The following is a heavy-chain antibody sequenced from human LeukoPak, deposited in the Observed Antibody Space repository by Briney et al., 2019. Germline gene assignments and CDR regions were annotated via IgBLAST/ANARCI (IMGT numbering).Heavy chain of an antibody. CDR2: IWFDGSNK. CDR3: ARVVSYYGSAYRLLDL. J-gene: IGHJ2*01. CDR1: GFNFSTNG. D-gene: IGHD3-10*01. Sequence: PGGSLRLSCEASGFNFSTNGMHWVRQAPGKGLEWVALIWFDGSNKHYADSVKGRFTVSRDNSKNTMYLQMNSLRAEETAVYYCARVVSYYGSAYRLLDLWGRGTLVTVSS. V-gene: IGHV3-33*01.